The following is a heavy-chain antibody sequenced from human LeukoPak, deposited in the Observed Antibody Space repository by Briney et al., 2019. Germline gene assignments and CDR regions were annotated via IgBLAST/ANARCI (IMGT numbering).Heavy chain of an antibody. D-gene: IGHD6-19*01. V-gene: IGHV1-8*01. CDR1: GYNFTSCD. CDR3: TRGSSGRRDN. Sequence: GASVKVSCTASGYNFTSCDINWVRQATGQGLEWMGWMNPNSGNTGYGQSFQGRITMTRDISIGTAYMELSNLTSEDTAIYYCTRGSSGRRDNWGQGTLVTVSA. CDR2: MNPNSGNT. J-gene: IGHJ4*02.